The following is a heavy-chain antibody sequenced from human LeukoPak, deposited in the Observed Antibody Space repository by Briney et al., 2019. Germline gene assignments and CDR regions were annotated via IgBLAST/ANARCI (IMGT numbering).Heavy chain of an antibody. V-gene: IGHV3-23*01. CDR1: GFTVSSNY. J-gene: IGHJ4*02. D-gene: IGHD3-9*01. Sequence: GGSLRLSCAASGFTVSSNYMSWVRQAPGKGLEWVSAISGSGGSTYYADSVKGRFTISRDNSKNTLYLQMNSLRAEDTAVYYCAKGRLRYFDWLLGIWGQGTLVTVSS. CDR3: AKGRLRYFDWLLGI. CDR2: ISGSGGST.